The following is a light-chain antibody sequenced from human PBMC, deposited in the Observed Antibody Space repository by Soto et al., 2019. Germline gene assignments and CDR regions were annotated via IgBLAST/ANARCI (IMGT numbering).Light chain of an antibody. CDR1: QNLNNW. CDR2: KAS. J-gene: IGKJ1*01. V-gene: IGKV1-5*03. Sequence: DIQMTQSPSTLSASVGDRVTITCRASQNLNNWLAWFQQKPGKAPTLLIYKASGLESGVPSRFSGSGSGTEFTLTISGLQPDDFSTYYCQQYNSYPWTFGQGTKVEIK. CDR3: QQYNSYPWT.